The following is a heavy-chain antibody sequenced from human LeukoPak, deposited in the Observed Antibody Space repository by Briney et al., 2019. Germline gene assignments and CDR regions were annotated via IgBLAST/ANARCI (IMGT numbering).Heavy chain of an antibody. V-gene: IGHV3-7*03. CDR3: AKDLTLYGDFPYFDY. CDR2: INQDGSRK. J-gene: IGHJ4*02. D-gene: IGHD2-21*01. Sequence: PGGSLRLSCVTSEFIFSAFWMSWVRQAPGKGLEWVANINQDGSRKHYVGSVEGRFTVSRDNSKNTLYLEMNSLRAEDTAVYYCAKDLTLYGDFPYFDYWGRGTLVTVSS. CDR1: EFIFSAFW.